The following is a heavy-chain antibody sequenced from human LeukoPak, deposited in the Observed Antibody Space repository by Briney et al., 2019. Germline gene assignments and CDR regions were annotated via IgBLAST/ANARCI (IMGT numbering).Heavy chain of an antibody. CDR1: GYTFTGYY. V-gene: IGHV1-2*02. J-gene: IGHJ4*02. D-gene: IGHD1-26*01. CDR3: ARDTGEWWELDY. Sequence: ASVKVSCKASGYTFTGYYTHWVRQAPGQGLEWMGWINPNSGGTNYAQKFQGRVTMTRDTSISTACMELSRLRSDDTAVYYCARDTGEWWELDYWGQGTLVTVSS. CDR2: INPNSGGT.